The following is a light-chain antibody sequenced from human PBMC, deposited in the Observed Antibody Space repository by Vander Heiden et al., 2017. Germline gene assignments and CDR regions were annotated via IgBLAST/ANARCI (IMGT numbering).Light chain of an antibody. J-gene: IGKJ1*01. Sequence: IITCRASQGIRNDLGWYQQRPGKAPKLLIYAASSLQTGVPLRFSGSGSGTDFTLTISSLQPEDFATYYCLQDDSYPRTFGQGTKVEIK. CDR3: LQDDSYPRT. CDR2: AAS. CDR1: QGIRND. V-gene: IGKV1-6*01.